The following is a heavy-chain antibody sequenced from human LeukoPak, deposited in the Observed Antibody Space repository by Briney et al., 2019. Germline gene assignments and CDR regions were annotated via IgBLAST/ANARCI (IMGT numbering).Heavy chain of an antibody. CDR2: IYYSGST. J-gene: IGHJ4*02. Sequence: PSETLSLTCTVSGGSISSYYWSWIRQPPGEGLEWIGYIYYSGSTNYNPSLKSRVTISVDTSKNQFSLKLSSVTAADTAVYYCARWYSSSWYGEYFDYWGQGTLVTVSS. D-gene: IGHD6-13*01. CDR3: ARWYSSSWYGEYFDY. V-gene: IGHV4-59*01. CDR1: GGSISSYY.